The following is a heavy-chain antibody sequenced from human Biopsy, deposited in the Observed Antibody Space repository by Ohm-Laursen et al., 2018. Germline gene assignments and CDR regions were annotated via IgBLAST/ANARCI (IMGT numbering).Heavy chain of an antibody. Sequence: SDTLSLTCTVSGDSITSYFWNWIRQAPGKGLEWIGNIYYRGNTNYSPSLKGRATISLDSSKNQFSLNLNSVTATDTAVYYCARRLPPRGFAFDVWGQGTVVTVS. CDR1: GDSITSYF. D-gene: IGHD3-10*01. CDR2: IYYRGNT. J-gene: IGHJ3*01. V-gene: IGHV4-59*08. CDR3: ARRLPPRGFAFDV.